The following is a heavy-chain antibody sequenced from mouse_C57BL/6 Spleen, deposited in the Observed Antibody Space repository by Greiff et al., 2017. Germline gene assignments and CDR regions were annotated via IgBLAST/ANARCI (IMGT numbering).Heavy chain of an antibody. V-gene: IGHV1-26*01. CDR1: GYTFTDYY. Sequence: DVQLQQSGPELVKPGASVKISCKASGYTFTDYYMNWVKQSHGKSLEWIGDINPNNGGTSYNQKFKGKATLTVDKSSSTAYMELRSLTSEDSAVYYCARGPFNFPSWFAYWGQGTLVTVSA. J-gene: IGHJ3*01. CDR3: ARGPFNFPSWFAY. CDR2: INPNNGGT. D-gene: IGHD1-3*01.